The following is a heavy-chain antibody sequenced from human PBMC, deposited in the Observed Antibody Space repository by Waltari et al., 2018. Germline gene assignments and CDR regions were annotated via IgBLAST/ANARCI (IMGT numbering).Heavy chain of an antibody. D-gene: IGHD2-2*01. CDR2: IYHGGDT. V-gene: IGHV4-38-2*01. CDR1: GYLISGDYY. J-gene: IGHJ4*02. CDR3: TTNGLGYCTSATCRRFDY. Sequence: QVQLQESGPGLVKPSETLSLTCAVSGYLISGDYYWAWVRQPPGKGLEWIATIYHGGDTFYNPSLKSRLTISLDTSKNQFSLSLTSVTAADTAVYFCTTNGLGYCTSATCRRFDYWGQGTVVTVSS.